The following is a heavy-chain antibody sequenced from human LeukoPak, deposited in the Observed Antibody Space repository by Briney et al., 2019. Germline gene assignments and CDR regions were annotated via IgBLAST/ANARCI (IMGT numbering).Heavy chain of an antibody. CDR2: IYYSGST. CDR3: ARVRDTAMVLLDY. CDR1: GGSISSSSYY. Sequence: SETLSLTCTVSGGSISSSSYYWGWIRQPPGKGLEWIGSIYYSGSTYYNPSLKSRVTISVDTSKNQFSLKLSSVTAADTAVYYCARVRDTAMVLLDYWGQGTLVTVSS. D-gene: IGHD5-18*01. V-gene: IGHV4-39*07. J-gene: IGHJ4*02.